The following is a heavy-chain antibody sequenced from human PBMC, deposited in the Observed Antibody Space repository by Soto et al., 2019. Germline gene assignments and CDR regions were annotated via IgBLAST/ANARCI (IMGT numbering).Heavy chain of an antibody. J-gene: IGHJ3*01. CDR1: GGSISTYF. Sequence: QVQLQESGPGLVKPSETLSLTCTVSGGSISTYFWNWLRQPPGKGLEWIAYISDSGRILYNPSLKSQVTLSLDASKNQFSLRLSSVTAADTAVYYCARDRMAADATEVAFDFWGQGTMVTVSS. CDR3: ARDRMAADATEVAFDF. V-gene: IGHV4-59*01. CDR2: ISDSGRI. D-gene: IGHD6-13*01.